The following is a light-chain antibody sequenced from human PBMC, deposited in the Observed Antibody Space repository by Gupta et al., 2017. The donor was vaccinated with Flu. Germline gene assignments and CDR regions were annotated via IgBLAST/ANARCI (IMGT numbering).Light chain of an antibody. J-gene: IGLJ2*01. Sequence: TISCTGSSSTIGAGHQVHWYQQLPGTPPRLRIYGDVVRPSGIPDRFSGSNSGITATLAIPGLQAEDEADYVCQSFDDSLGGWRSFGGGTKMTVL. V-gene: IGLV1-40*01. CDR3: QSFDDSLGGWRS. CDR1: SSTIGAGHQ. CDR2: GDV.